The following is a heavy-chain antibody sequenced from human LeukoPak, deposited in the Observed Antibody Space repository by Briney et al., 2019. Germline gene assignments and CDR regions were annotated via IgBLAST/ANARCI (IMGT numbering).Heavy chain of an antibody. CDR2: VYSGGET. CDR3: AKDYGDYYGIFDY. CDR1: GFTINTKY. V-gene: IGHV3-53*01. D-gene: IGHD4-17*01. J-gene: IGHJ4*02. Sequence: GGSLRLSCTISGFTINTKYMSWVRQAPGTGLEWLSVVYSGGETFYADSVKGRFTISRDNSKNTLYLQMNSLRAEDTAVYYCAKDYGDYYGIFDYWGQGTLVTVSS.